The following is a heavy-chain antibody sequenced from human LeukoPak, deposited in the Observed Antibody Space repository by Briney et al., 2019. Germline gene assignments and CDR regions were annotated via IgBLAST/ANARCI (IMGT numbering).Heavy chain of an antibody. V-gene: IGHV4-59*01. Sequence: PSETLSLTCTVSGGSISSYYWSWIRQPPGKGLEWIGYIYYSGSTNYNPSLKSRVTISVDTSKNQFSLELSSVTAADTAVYYCARATIFGYYFDYWGQGTLVTASS. CDR2: IYYSGST. J-gene: IGHJ4*02. CDR1: GGSISSYY. D-gene: IGHD3-3*01. CDR3: ARATIFGYYFDY.